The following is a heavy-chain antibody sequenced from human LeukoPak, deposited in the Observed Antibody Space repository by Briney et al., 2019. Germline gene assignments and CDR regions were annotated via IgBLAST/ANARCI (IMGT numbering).Heavy chain of an antibody. CDR2: IIPILGIA. CDR3: ARDNYGERFFDY. J-gene: IGHJ4*02. Sequence: ASVKVACKASGGTFSSYALTWVRQAPGQGLEWMGRIIPILGIANYAQKLQGRVTITADKSTSTAYMELSSLRSEDTAVYYCARDNYGERFFDYWGQGTLVTVSS. D-gene: IGHD4-17*01. V-gene: IGHV1-69*04. CDR1: GGTFSSYA.